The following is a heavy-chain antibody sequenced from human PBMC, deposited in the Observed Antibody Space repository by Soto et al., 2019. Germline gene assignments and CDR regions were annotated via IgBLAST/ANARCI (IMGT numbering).Heavy chain of an antibody. CDR2: MYRGGRT. CDR1: GDSVTNYF. V-gene: IGHV4-59*02. J-gene: IGHJ4*02. CDR3: ARDPGYCTNGVCPIFDF. D-gene: IGHD2-8*01. Sequence: SETLSLTCTVSGDSVTNYFWSWMRQPPGKGLEWIGHMYRGGRTNYSPSLKSRVTMSLDSSKNQFSLNLSSVTAADTAVYFCARDPGYCTNGVCPIFDFWGQGVLVTVSS.